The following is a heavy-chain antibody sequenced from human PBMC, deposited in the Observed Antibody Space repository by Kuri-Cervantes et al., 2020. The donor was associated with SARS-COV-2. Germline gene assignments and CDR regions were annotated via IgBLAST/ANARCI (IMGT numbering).Heavy chain of an antibody. Sequence: SGPTLVKPTQTLTLTCTFSGFSHSTSGMCVGWIRQPPGKALEWLALIDWDDDKYYSTSLKTRLTISKDTSKNQVVLTMTNMDPVDTATYYCARISYDFWSGYSSYFDYWGQGTLVTVSS. CDR1: GFSHSTSGMC. V-gene: IGHV2-70*01. D-gene: IGHD3-3*01. CDR3: ARISYDFWSGYSSYFDY. CDR2: IDWDDDK. J-gene: IGHJ4*02.